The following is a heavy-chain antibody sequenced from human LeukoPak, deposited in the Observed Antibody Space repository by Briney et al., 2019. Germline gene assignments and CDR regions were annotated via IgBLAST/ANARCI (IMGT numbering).Heavy chain of an antibody. Sequence: ASVKVSCKASGYTFNNYGISWVRQAPGQGLEWMGRISAYNGNTNYAQKVQDRVTMTTDTSTSTAYMEFKSLTSDDTAVYYCARDSADCSGGGCYPAEYFQHWGQGTLVTVSS. CDR3: ARDSADCSGGGCYPAEYFQH. J-gene: IGHJ1*01. V-gene: IGHV1-18*01. D-gene: IGHD2-15*01. CDR2: ISAYNGNT. CDR1: GYTFNNYG.